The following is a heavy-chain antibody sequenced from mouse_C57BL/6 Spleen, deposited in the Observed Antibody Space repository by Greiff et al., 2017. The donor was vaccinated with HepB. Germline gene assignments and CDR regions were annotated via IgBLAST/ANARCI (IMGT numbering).Heavy chain of an antibody. Sequence: EVQLVESGGGLVQPGGSMKLSCAASGFTFSDAWMDWVRQSPEKGLEWVAEIRNKANNHATYYAESVKGRFTISRDDSKSSVYLQMNSLRAEDTGIYYCTRDYDYDGRGYYAMDYWGQGTSVTVSS. V-gene: IGHV6-6*01. J-gene: IGHJ4*01. CDR1: GFTFSDAW. CDR3: TRDYDYDGRGYYAMDY. D-gene: IGHD2-4*01. CDR2: IRNKANNHAT.